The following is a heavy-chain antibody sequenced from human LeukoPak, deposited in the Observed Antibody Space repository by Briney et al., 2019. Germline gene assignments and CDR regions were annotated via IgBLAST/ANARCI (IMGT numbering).Heavy chain of an antibody. Sequence: GGSLRLSCAASGFTFTSYWMHWVRQPPGKGLVWVSRVEHDGSRTAYADSVTGRFIISRDNARNMVYLQMNSLRAEDTAVYYCATDLGWGQGTLVTVSS. D-gene: IGHD4-17*01. V-gene: IGHV3-74*01. J-gene: IGHJ4*02. CDR3: ATDLG. CDR1: GFTFTSYW. CDR2: VEHDGSRT.